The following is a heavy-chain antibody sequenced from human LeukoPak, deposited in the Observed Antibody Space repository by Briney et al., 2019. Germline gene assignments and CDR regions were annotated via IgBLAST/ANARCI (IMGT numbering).Heavy chain of an antibody. Sequence: KPGGSLRLSCAVSGFTFSDYYMIWLRQAPGKGLEWVSYISSSSSYTNYADSVKGRFTISRDNAKNSLYLQINSLRAEDTAVYYCARDISTYGSGSSQFDYWGQGTLVTVSS. D-gene: IGHD3-10*01. V-gene: IGHV3-11*06. CDR1: GFTFSDYY. J-gene: IGHJ4*02. CDR3: ARDISTYGSGSSQFDY. CDR2: ISSSSSYT.